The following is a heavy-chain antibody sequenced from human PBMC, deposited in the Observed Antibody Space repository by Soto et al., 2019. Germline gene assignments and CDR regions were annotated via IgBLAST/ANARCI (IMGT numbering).Heavy chain of an antibody. CDR2: IIPIFATA. Sequence: SVKVSCKASGGTFSSYAISWVRQAPGQGLEWMGGIIPIFATANYAQKFQGRVTITADESTSTAYMELSSLRSEDTAVYYCAKRVKVVVAATPHYYYGMDVWGQGTTVTVSS. D-gene: IGHD2-15*01. V-gene: IGHV1-69*13. CDR1: GGTFSSYA. J-gene: IGHJ6*02. CDR3: AKRVKVVVAATPHYYYGMDV.